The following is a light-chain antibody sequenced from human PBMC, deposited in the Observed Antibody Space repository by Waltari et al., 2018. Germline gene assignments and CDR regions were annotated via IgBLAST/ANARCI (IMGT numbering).Light chain of an antibody. Sequence: QSLLTQPPSASGTPGQTVTISCSGSWSNIGTNVVSWYQQPPGTAPKLLIPRNNRRPSGVPGRFPCSKSGTSASLAISGLQSADEADYYCSAWDDSLNGHVIFGGGTKLTVL. CDR3: SAWDDSLNGHVI. V-gene: IGLV1-44*01. CDR1: WSNIGTNV. J-gene: IGLJ2*01. CDR2: RNN.